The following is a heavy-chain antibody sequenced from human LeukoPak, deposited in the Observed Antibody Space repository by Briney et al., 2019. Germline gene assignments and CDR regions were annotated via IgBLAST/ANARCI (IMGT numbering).Heavy chain of an antibody. CDR2: IKSKTDGGTT. J-gene: IGHJ4*02. CDR3: TTSDSSGWSFDY. V-gene: IGHV3-15*01. CDR1: GFTFSNAW. Sequence: GRSLRLSCAASGFTFSNAWMRWVRQAPGKGLEWVGRIKSKTDGGTTDYAAPVKGRFTISRDDSKTTLYLQMNSLKTEDTAVYYCTTSDSSGWSFDYWGQGTLVTVSS. D-gene: IGHD6-19*01.